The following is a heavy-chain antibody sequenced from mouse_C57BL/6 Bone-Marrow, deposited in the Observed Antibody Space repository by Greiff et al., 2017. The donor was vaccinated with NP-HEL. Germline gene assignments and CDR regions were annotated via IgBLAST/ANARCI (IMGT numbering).Heavy chain of an antibody. J-gene: IGHJ3*01. CDR2: IDPANGNT. V-gene: IGHV14-3*01. CDR1: GFNINNTY. Sequence: EVQLLQSVAEFVRPGASVKFSCTASGFNINNTYMYWVKQTPEQSLEWIATIDPANGNTNYAPKFQGKATITADTSSNTAYLQLSSLTSEDTAIYYCARRSAWFAYWGQGTLVTVSA. CDR3: ARRSAWFAY.